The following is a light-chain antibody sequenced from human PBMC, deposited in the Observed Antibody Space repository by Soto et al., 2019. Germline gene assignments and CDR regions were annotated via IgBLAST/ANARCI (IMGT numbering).Light chain of an antibody. CDR3: CSYTTSRTV. J-gene: IGLJ2*01. Sequence: QSALTQPASVSGSPGQSITISCTGTGSDVGSYARVSWYQQHPGEAPKLIIYEGRKRPSGVSSRFSGSMSGNTASLTISGLQPEYDADYHCCSYTTSRTVFGGGTKLTVL. V-gene: IGLV2-23*01. CDR2: EGR. CDR1: GSDVGSYAR.